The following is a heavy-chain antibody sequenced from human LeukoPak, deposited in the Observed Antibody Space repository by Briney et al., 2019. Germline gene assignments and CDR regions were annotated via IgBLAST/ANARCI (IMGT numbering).Heavy chain of an antibody. J-gene: IGHJ4*02. CDR1: GYTFTSYG. V-gene: IGHV1-18*01. D-gene: IGHD6-19*01. CDR3: ARVGAVAGHRWSGEC. Sequence: EASVKVSCKASGYTFTSYGISWVRQAPGQGLEWMGWVSAYNGNTNYAQKLQGRVTMTTDTSTSTAYMELRSLRSDDTAVYYCARVGAVAGHRWSGECWGQGTLVTVSS. CDR2: VSAYNGNT.